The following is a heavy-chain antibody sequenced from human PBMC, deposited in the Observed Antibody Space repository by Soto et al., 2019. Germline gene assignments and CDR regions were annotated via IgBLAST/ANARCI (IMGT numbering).Heavy chain of an antibody. CDR1: GFSLSNARMG. Sequence: QVTLKESGPVLVKPTETLTLTCTVSGFSLSNARMGVSWIRQPPGKALEWLAHIFSNDEKSYSTSLKSRLTISKDTSKSQVVFNMTNMDPVDTSTYYCARTLVAVPVRAFDIWGQGTMVTVSS. CDR3: ARTLVAVPVRAFDI. J-gene: IGHJ3*02. V-gene: IGHV2-26*01. D-gene: IGHD2-15*01. CDR2: IFSNDEK.